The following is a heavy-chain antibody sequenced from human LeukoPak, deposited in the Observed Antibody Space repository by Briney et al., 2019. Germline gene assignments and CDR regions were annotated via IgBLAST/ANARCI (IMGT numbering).Heavy chain of an antibody. CDR2: IYYSGST. J-gene: IGHJ4*02. CDR1: SGSISSSSYY. D-gene: IGHD6-13*01. V-gene: IGHV4-39*07. Sequence: SETLSLTCTVSSGSISSSSYYWGWIRQPPGKGLEWNGSIYYSGSTYYNPSLKSRVTISVDTSKNQFSLKLSSVTAADTAVYYCARERNIAARSFDYWGQGTLVTVSS. CDR3: ARERNIAARSFDY.